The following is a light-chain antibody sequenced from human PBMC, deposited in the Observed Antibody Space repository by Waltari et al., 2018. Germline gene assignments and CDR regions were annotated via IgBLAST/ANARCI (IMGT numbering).Light chain of an antibody. Sequence: SYELTQPPSVSVSPGQTARITCSGDALPNSYAYCSQQKSGHAPVVIIYKETERPAGIHWGFAGSTSGTIITLTISGVQEEDESDYYCQSPDSSSTFQVFGGGTKLTVL. V-gene: IGLV3-25*03. CDR1: ALPNSY. J-gene: IGLJ2*01. CDR2: KET. CDR3: QSPDSSSTFQV.